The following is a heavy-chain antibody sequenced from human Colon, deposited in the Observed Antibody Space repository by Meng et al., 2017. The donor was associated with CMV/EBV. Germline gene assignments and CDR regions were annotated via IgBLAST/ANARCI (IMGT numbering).Heavy chain of an antibody. J-gene: IGHJ5*02. CDR1: GFSFNAFP. CDR2: VSHDGKKK. Sequence: GGSLSLSCAASGFSFNAFPIHWVRQAPGKGLGWVAIVSHDGKKKNYAESVKGRFTISRDNSQNTVNLHMNSLRGDDTALYYCVRGSNSSFDPWGQGTLVTVSS. V-gene: IGHV3-30*04. CDR3: VRGSNSSFDP. D-gene: IGHD4-11*01.